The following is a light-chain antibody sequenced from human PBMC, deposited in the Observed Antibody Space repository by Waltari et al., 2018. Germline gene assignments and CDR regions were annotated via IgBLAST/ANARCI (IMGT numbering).Light chain of an antibody. V-gene: IGKV1-39*01. J-gene: IGKJ1*01. CDR1: QSIGPH. CDR3: QQYYTTPWT. CDR2: GAS. Sequence: DIQVTQSPSSLSASVGDRVACTCPASQSIGPHLRWDQQRPGTAPNLLIYGASSLDSGVPSRFSGSGSGTDFTLTISSLQAEDVAFYYCQQYYTTPWTFGQGTKVEIK.